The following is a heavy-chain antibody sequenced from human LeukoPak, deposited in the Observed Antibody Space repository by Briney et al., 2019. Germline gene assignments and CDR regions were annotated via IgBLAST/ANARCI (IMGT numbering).Heavy chain of an antibody. CDR3: ASRLTGTTAYYFDY. J-gene: IGHJ4*02. CDR2: IYYSGST. Sequence: SETLSLTCTVSGGSISSYYWSWIRQPPGKGLEWIGYIYYSGSTYYNPSLKSRVTISVDRSKNQFSLKLSSVTAADTAVYYCASRLTGTTAYYFDYWGQGTLVTVSS. V-gene: IGHV4-59*12. CDR1: GGSISSYY. D-gene: IGHD1-7*01.